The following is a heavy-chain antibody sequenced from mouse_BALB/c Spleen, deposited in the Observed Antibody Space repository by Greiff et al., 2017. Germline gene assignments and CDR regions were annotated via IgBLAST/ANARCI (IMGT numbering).Heavy chain of an antibody. CDR2: ISNGGGST. J-gene: IGHJ3*01. V-gene: IGHV5-12-2*01. Sequence: EVLLVESGGGLVQPGGSLKLSCAASGFTFSSYSMSWVRQTPEKRLEWFAYISNGGGSTYYPDTVKGRFTISRDNAKNTLYLQMSSLKSEDTAMYYCARPGYDGGWFDDWGEGTMVTVAA. D-gene: IGHD2-2*01. CDR3: ARPGYDGGWFDD. CDR1: GFTFSSYS.